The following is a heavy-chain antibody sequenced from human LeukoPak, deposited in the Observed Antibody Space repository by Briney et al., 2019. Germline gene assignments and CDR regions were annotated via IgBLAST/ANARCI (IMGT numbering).Heavy chain of an antibody. CDR3: AKVRWELLLTYSSPFDY. V-gene: IGHV3-30*18. J-gene: IGHJ4*02. D-gene: IGHD1-26*01. CDR2: ISYDGSNK. Sequence: GGSLRLSCEASGFTFRNYGMHWVRQAPGKGLEWVAVISYDGSNKYYADSVKGRFTISRDNSKNTLYLQMNSLRAEDTAVYYCAKVRWELLLTYSSPFDYWGQGTLVTVSS. CDR1: GFTFRNYG.